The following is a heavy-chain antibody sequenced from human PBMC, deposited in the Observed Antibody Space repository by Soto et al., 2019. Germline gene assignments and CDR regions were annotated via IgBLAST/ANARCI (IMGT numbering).Heavy chain of an antibody. J-gene: IGHJ3*02. CDR2: IKQDGSEK. D-gene: IGHD3-10*01. Sequence: PGGSLRLSCAASGFTFSRYWMSWVRQAPGKGLEWAANIKQDGSEKYYVESVKGRFTISRDNAKNSLYLQINSLRAEDTAVYYCARGSWFGEPHAFDIWGQGTMVTVSS. V-gene: IGHV3-7*03. CDR3: ARGSWFGEPHAFDI. CDR1: GFTFSRYW.